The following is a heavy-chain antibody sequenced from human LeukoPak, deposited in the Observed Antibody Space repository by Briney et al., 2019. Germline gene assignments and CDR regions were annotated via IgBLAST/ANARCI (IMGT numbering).Heavy chain of an antibody. V-gene: IGHV3-20*04. D-gene: IGHD4-23*01. CDR3: ARRGHSASGGHHNDY. Sequence: GGSLRLSCAASGFTFDDYGMSWVRHAPGKGLEWVSGINWNGGSTGYADSVKGRFTISRDNAKNSLYLQMNSLRAEDTALYYCARRGHSASGGHHNDYWGQGTLVTVSS. J-gene: IGHJ4*02. CDR1: GFTFDDYG. CDR2: INWNGGST.